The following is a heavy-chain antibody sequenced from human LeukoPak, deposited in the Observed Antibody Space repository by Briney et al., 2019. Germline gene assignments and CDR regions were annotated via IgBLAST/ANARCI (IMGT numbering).Heavy chain of an antibody. D-gene: IGHD6-13*01. CDR2: IYYSGST. CDR1: GGSISSYY. CDR3: ARLPLAAAGRGYYYYYGMDV. V-gene: IGHV4-59*08. Sequence: SETLSLTCTVSGGSISSYYWSWIRQPPGKGLEWIGYIYYSGSTNYNPSLKSRVTISVDTSKNQFSLKLSSVTAADTAVYYCARLPLAAAGRGYYYYYGMDVWGQGTTDTVSS. J-gene: IGHJ6*02.